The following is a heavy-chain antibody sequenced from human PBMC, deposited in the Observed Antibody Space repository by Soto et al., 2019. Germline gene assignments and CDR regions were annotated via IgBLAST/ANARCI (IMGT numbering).Heavy chain of an antibody. D-gene: IGHD1-7*01. J-gene: IGHJ4*02. CDR3: ARTLHNWNSIPEY. Sequence: QLLESGGGLVQPGESLSLSCAASGFSFSSYGMSWVRQAAGKGLEWVSVISGSGGSTYYADSMRGRFTISRDNSKNTLYLQMNSLRAEDTAVYYCARTLHNWNSIPEYWGRGTLVTVSS. CDR2: ISGSGGST. V-gene: IGHV3-23*01. CDR1: GFSFSSYG.